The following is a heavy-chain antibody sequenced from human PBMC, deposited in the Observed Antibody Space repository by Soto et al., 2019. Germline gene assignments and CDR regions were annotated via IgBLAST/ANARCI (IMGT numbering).Heavy chain of an antibody. V-gene: IGHV3-30*03. CDR3: ARIKLVEWFFINVDVYDMDV. J-gene: IGHJ6*02. CDR1: GFTFSSYG. D-gene: IGHD3-3*01. CDR2: ISYDGSNK. Sequence: GGSLRLSCAASGFTFSSYGMHWVRQAPGKGLEWVAVISYDGSNKYYADSVKGRFTISRDNSKNTLYLQMNSLRDEDAAVYYCARIKLVEWFFINVDVYDMDVWGQGTPVTVSS.